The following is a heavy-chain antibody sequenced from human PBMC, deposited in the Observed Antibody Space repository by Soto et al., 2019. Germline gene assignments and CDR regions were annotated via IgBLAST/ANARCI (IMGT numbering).Heavy chain of an antibody. D-gene: IGHD3-3*01. CDR1: GFTFSSYA. V-gene: IGHV3-64*01. Sequence: GGSLRLSCAASGFTFSSYAMHWVRQAPGKALEYVSAISSNGGSTYYANSVKGRFTISRDNSKNTLYLQMGSLRAEDMAVYYCARGTYYDFWSGSLDAFDVWGQGTMVTVSS. CDR2: ISSNGGST. J-gene: IGHJ3*01. CDR3: ARGTYYDFWSGSLDAFDV.